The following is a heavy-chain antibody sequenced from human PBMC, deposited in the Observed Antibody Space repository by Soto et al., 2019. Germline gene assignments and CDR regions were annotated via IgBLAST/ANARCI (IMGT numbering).Heavy chain of an antibody. CDR1: GGSISSSSYY. V-gene: IGHV4-39*01. CDR2: IYYSGST. Sequence: SETLSLTSTVSGGSISSSSYYWGWIRQPPGKGLEWIGSIYYSGSTYYNPSLKSRVTISVDTSKNQFSLKLSSVTATDTAVYYCARSIAAAGPGVFDYWGQGTLVTVS. D-gene: IGHD6-13*01. J-gene: IGHJ4*02. CDR3: ARSIAAAGPGVFDY.